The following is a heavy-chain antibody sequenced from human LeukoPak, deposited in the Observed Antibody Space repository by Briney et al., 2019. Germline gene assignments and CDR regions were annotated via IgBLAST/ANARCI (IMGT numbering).Heavy chain of an antibody. J-gene: IGHJ6*03. V-gene: IGHV4-39*07. CDR3: ARINWNYYYYYMDV. D-gene: IGHD1-1*01. CDR2: IYYSGST. Sequence: SETLSLTCTVSGGSISSSSYYWGWIRQPPGKGLEWIGSIYYSGSTYYNPSLKSRVTISVDTSKNQFSLKLSSVIAADTAVYYCARINWNYYYYYMDVWGKGTTVTVSS. CDR1: GGSISSSSYY.